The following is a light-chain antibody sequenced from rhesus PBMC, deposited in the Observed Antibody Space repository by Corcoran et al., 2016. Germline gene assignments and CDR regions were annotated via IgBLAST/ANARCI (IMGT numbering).Light chain of an antibody. CDR1: QRVDSY. CDR3: QQSSDFWT. CDR2: GAS. V-gene: IGKV3-24*04. J-gene: IGKJ1*01. Sequence: EIVVTQSPATLSLSPGERATLSCRASQRVDSYLAWYQQKPGQAPRLLIYGASSRATGIPDRFSGRGSGTDFTLTISRLEPEDVGVYYCQQSSDFWTFGQGTKVEIK.